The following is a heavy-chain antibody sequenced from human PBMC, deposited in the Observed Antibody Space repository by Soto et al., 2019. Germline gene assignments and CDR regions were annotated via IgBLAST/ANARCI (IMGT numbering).Heavy chain of an antibody. J-gene: IGHJ4*02. CDR2: ISYDGSNQ. CDR3: AKDQASGQGSFDS. CDR1: GFTFNIYG. V-gene: IGHV3-30*18. Sequence: GGSLRLSCAASGFTFNIYGMHWVRQAPDKGLEWVALISYDGSNQYYADSVKGRFTISRDNSKNTLSLQMNSLRADDTAVYYCAKDQASGQGSFDSWGQGTLVTVSS.